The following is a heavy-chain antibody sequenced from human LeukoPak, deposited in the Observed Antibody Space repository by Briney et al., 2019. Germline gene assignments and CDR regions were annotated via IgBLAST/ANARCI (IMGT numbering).Heavy chain of an antibody. CDR3: ARGPSMDPFDY. CDR2: IYSGGST. V-gene: IGHV3-53*01. CDR1: GFTVSSKY. D-gene: IGHD2/OR15-2a*01. Sequence: TGGSLRLSCAASGFTVSSKYMSWVRQAPGKGLEWVSVIYSGGSTYYADSVKGRFTISRDNSKNTLYLQMNSLRAEDTAVYYCARGPSMDPFDYWGQGTLVTVSS. J-gene: IGHJ4*02.